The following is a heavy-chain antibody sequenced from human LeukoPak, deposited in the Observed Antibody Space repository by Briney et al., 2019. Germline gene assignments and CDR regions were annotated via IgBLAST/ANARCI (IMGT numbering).Heavy chain of an antibody. D-gene: IGHD4-11*01. CDR3: ARDGDHSTPGYYYYYMDV. Sequence: TSETLSLTCTVSGGSISSSSYYWGWIRQPPGKGLEWIGNIYYSGSTHYNPSLKSRVTTSVDTSKNQFSLKLSSVTAADTAVYYCARDGDHSTPGYYYYYMDVWGKGTTVTVSS. CDR2: IYYSGST. CDR1: GGSISSSSYY. J-gene: IGHJ6*03. V-gene: IGHV4-39*07.